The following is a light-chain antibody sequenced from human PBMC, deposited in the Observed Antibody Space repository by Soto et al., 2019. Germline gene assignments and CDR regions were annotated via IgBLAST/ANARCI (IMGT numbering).Light chain of an antibody. V-gene: IGKV1-5*01. J-gene: IGKJ1*01. CDR1: QSISSW. Sequence: DIQMTQSPSTLSASVGDRVTITCRASQSISSWLAWYQQKPGKAPKLLIYDASSLESGVPSRFSGSGSGTEFTLTISSLQPDDVATYYCQQYKSYSGTFGQGTKVEI. CDR3: QQYKSYSGT. CDR2: DAS.